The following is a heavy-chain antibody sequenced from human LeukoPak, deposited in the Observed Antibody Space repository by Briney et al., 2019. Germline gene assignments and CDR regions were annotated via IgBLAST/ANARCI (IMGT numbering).Heavy chain of an antibody. CDR2: IKQDGSEK. V-gene: IGHV3-7*01. CDR3: ARYYGGRYDY. CDR1: GFTFSTYW. J-gene: IGHJ4*02. Sequence: GGSLRLSCAASGFTFSTYWMGWVRQAPGKGLEWVANIKQDGSEKYSVDSVKGRFTISRDDAKNSLCLQMNSLRAEDTAMYYCARYYGGRYDYWGQGTLVTVSS. D-gene: IGHD4-23*01.